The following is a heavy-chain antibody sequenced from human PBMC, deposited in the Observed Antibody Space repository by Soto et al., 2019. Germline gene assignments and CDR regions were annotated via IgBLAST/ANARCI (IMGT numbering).Heavy chain of an antibody. CDR1: GGTFSSYA. J-gene: IGHJ4*02. D-gene: IGHD1-26*01. CDR3: ALRRDSGSYNPNFDY. Sequence: QVQLVQSGAEVKKPGSSVKVSCKASGGTFSSYAISWVRQAPGQGLEWMGGIIPIFGTANYAQKFQGRVTITADESTSTAYMELTSLRSEDTAVDYCALRRDSGSYNPNFDYWGQGTLVTVSS. CDR2: IIPIFGTA. V-gene: IGHV1-69*01.